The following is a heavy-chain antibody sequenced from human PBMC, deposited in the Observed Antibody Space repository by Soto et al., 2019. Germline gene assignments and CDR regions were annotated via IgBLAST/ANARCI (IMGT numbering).Heavy chain of an antibody. V-gene: IGHV1-46*03. CDR3: ARDGSGSYFRYYYYYMDV. J-gene: IGHJ6*03. CDR2: INPSGGST. D-gene: IGHD3-10*01. Sequence: PSVKVSCKASGYTFTSYYMHWVRQAPGQGLEWMGIINPSGGSTSYAQKFQGRVTMTRDTSTSTVYMELSSLRSEDTAVYYCARDGSGSYFRYYYYYMDVWGKGTTVTVSS. CDR1: GYTFTSYY.